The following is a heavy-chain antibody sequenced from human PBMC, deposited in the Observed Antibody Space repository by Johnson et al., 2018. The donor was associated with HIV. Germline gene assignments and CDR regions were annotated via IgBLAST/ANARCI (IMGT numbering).Heavy chain of an antibody. CDR3: AKDDQNYYGSGSYYDAFDI. Sequence: QVHLVESGGGLVQPGGSLRLSCAASGFTFISYAMHWVRQAPGKGLEWVAVISYDGSNKYYADSVKGRFTISRDNSKNTLYLQMNSLRAEDTAVYYCAKDDQNYYGSGSYYDAFDIWGQGTMVTVSS. V-gene: IGHV3-30-3*01. CDR2: ISYDGSNK. J-gene: IGHJ3*02. CDR1: GFTFISYA. D-gene: IGHD3-10*01.